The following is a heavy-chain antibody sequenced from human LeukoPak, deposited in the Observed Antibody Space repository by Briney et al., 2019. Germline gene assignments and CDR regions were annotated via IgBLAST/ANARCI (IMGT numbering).Heavy chain of an antibody. D-gene: IGHD6-13*01. J-gene: IGHJ5*02. V-gene: IGHV4-31*03. CDR3: ARGSLGGSWYGDDNWFDP. CDR1: GGSISSGGYY. Sequence: KPSETLSLTCTVSGGSISSGGYYWSWIRQHPGKGLEWIGYIYYSGSTYYNPSLKSRVTISVDTSKNQFSLKLSSVTAADTAVYYCARGSLGGSWYGDDNWFDPWGQGTLVTVSS. CDR2: IYYSGST.